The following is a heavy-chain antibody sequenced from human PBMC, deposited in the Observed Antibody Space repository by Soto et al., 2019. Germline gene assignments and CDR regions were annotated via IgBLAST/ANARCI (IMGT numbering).Heavy chain of an antibody. D-gene: IGHD3-16*02. V-gene: IGHV3-23*01. J-gene: IGHJ5*02. Sequence: GGSLRRSCAGSGFSFVNYALNWVRQAPGNGLEWVSGLSGSGTSTYYADSVKGRVTISRDNSRDTLFLQMNRLTADHTALYYCAKATMNGGSFNPFDPWGHGVLLTVYS. CDR2: LSGSGTST. CDR1: GFSFVNYA. CDR3: AKATMNGGSFNPFDP.